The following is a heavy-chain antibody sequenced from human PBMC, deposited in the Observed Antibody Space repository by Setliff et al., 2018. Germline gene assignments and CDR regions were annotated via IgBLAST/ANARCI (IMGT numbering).Heavy chain of an antibody. D-gene: IGHD2-2*01. Sequence: ASVKVSCKTSGYSFTNYGINWLRQAPGQGLEWMGWNSVHARKFQGRVTMTIDTPTTTAYMELRSLTSDDTAVYYCARGPPDFVVVPAAAKFDYWGQGTLVTVSS. CDR1: GYSFTNYG. CDR3: ARGPPDFVVVPAAAKFDY. CDR2: NSV. J-gene: IGHJ4*02. V-gene: IGHV1-18*01.